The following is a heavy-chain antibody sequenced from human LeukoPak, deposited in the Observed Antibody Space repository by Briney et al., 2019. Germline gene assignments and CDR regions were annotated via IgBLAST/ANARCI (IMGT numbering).Heavy chain of an antibody. CDR2: IYYSGST. CDR1: GGSISSYY. D-gene: IGHD3-3*01. J-gene: IGHJ5*02. V-gene: IGHV4-59*01. CDR3: ARVRDYDFWSGYYPYNWFDP. Sequence: SETLSLTCTVSGGSISSYYWSWIRQPPGKGLEWIGYIYYSGSTNYNPSLKSRVTVSVDTSKNQFSLKLSSVTAADTAVYYCARVRDYDFWSGYYPYNWFDPWGQGTLVTVSS.